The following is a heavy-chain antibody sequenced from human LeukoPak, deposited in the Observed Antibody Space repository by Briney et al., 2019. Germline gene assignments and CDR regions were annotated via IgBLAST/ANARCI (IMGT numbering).Heavy chain of an antibody. V-gene: IGHV4-59*01. D-gene: IGHD1-26*01. J-gene: IGHJ4*02. Sequence: SETLSLTCTVSGGSISSYYWSWIRQPPGKGLEWIGYIYYSGSTNYNPSLKSRVTISVDTSKNQFSLKLSSVTAADTAVYYCAGGGNSGSYDYWGQGTLVTVSS. CDR3: AGGGNSGSYDY. CDR2: IYYSGST. CDR1: GGSISSYY.